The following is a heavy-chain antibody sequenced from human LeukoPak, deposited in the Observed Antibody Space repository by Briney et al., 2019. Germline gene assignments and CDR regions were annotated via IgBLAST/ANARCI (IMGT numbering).Heavy chain of an antibody. CDR2: ISGSGGST. J-gene: IGHJ4*02. CDR3: AKDGLLYFDWLLYFDY. Sequence: GGSLRLSCAASGFTFSSYAMSWVRQAPGKGPEWVSAISGSGGSTYYADSVKGRFTISRDNSKNTLYLQMNSLRAEDTAVYYCAKDGLLYFDWLLYFDYWGQGTLVTVSS. D-gene: IGHD3-9*01. CDR1: GFTFSSYA. V-gene: IGHV3-23*01.